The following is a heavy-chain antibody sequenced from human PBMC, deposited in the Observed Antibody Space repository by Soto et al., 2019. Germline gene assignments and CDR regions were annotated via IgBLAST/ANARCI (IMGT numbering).Heavy chain of an antibody. CDR1: IGSISSSNW. CDR3: ARGGAYYYDSSGYWTFDY. Sequence: PSETLSLTCAVSIGSISSSNWRSWVRQPPGKGLEWIGEIYHSGSTNYNPSLKSRATISVDTSKNQFSLKLSSVTAADTAVYYCARGGAYYYDSSGYWTFDYWGQGTLVTAPQ. J-gene: IGHJ4*02. CDR2: IYHSGST. V-gene: IGHV4-4*02. D-gene: IGHD3-22*01.